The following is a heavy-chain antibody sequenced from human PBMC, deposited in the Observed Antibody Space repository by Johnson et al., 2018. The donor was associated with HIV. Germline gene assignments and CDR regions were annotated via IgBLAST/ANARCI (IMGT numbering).Heavy chain of an antibody. CDR1: GFSVSSNY. J-gene: IGHJ3*02. CDR3: ARPIARGASDI. D-gene: IGHD3-10*01. V-gene: IGHV3-66*04. CDR2: LFSGGDT. Sequence: VQLVESGGGLVQPGGSLRLSCAASGFSVSSNYMTWVRQAPGKGLEWVSVLFSGGDTYYADSVKGRFTISRKNAKNSLYLQMNSLRAGDTAVYYCARPIARGASDIWGQGTMVTVSS.